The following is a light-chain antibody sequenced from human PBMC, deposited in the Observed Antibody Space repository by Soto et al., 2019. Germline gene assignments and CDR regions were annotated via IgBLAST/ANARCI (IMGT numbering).Light chain of an antibody. CDR2: GAS. CDR1: QSISSN. Sequence: EIVMTQSPATLSVSPGERATLSCRASQSISSNLAWYQQKPGQAPRLLIYGASTRATGIPARFSGSGSGTEFTLTITSLQSEDFAVYYCQQNNHWLWPFGQGTK. V-gene: IGKV3-15*01. J-gene: IGKJ1*01. CDR3: QQNNHWLWP.